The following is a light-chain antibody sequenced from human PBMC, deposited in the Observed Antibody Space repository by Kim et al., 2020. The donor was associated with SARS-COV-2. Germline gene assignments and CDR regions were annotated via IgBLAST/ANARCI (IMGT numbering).Light chain of an antibody. CDR1: SRHTTYT. J-gene: IGLJ3*02. CDR3: QTWVTGRWV. V-gene: IGLV4-69*01. Sequence: ASVKLTCTRSSRHTTYTSAWHPRQPQKGPRYLMKVSADGSLVKGDGIPDRFSGSSSGAERYLTISNLRAEDEADYYCQTWVTGRWVFGGGTQLTVL. CDR2: VSADGSL.